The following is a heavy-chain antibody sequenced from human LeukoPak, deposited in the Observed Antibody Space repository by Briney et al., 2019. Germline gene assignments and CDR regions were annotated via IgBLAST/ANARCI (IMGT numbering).Heavy chain of an antibody. V-gene: IGHV3-23*01. CDR3: AKDRRVRGVHDY. D-gene: IGHD3-10*01. CDR1: GFTFSSYG. J-gene: IGHJ4*02. CDR2: ISGSGGST. Sequence: GGSLRLSCAASGFTFSSYGMSWVRQAPGKGLEWVSAISGSGGSTYYADSVKGRFTISRDNSKNTLYLQMNSLRAEDTAVYYYAKDRRVRGVHDYWGQGTLITVSS.